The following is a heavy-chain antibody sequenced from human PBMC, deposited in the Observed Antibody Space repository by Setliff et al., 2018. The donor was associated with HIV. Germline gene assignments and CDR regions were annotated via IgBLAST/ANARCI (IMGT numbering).Heavy chain of an antibody. J-gene: IGHJ4*02. Sequence: ASVKVSCKASGYTFTGYFIHWVRQATGQGLEWLGWVNPYSGNSGYAQKFHGRLTMTRDTSISTAYMELSRLISDDTAVYYCARESRDIVATSPLDYWGQGTLVTVSS. V-gene: IGHV1-2*02. CDR3: ARESRDIVATSPLDY. CDR2: VNPYSGNS. CDR1: GYTFTGYF. D-gene: IGHD5-12*01.